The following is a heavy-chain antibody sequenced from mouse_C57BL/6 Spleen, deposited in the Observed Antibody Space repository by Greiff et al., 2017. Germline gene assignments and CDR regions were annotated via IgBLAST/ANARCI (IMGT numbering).Heavy chain of an antibody. CDR3: ARYGKYYFDY. J-gene: IGHJ2*01. Sequence: EVQLVESGGGLVQPGGSLSLSCAASGFTFTDYYMSWVRQPPGKALEWLGFIRNTANGYTTEYSASVKGRFAISRYNSQSILYLQMNDLRAEDSATYCCARYGKYYFDYWGQGTTLTVSS. V-gene: IGHV7-3*01. CDR1: GFTFTDYY. CDR2: IRNTANGYTT. D-gene: IGHD2-1*01.